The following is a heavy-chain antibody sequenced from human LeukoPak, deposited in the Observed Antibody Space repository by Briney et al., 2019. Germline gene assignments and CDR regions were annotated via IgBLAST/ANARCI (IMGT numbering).Heavy chain of an antibody. CDR3: ARDSDHVRDY. D-gene: IGHD3-10*01. Sequence: GGSLRLSCAASGFPFDDYGMHWVRQAPGKGLEWVAFIRYDGSHYFYADSVKGRFTISRDNSKNSLYLQMNSLGAEDTAVYFCARDSDHVRDYWGQGTLVTVSS. CDR1: GFPFDDYG. J-gene: IGHJ4*02. V-gene: IGHV3-30*02. CDR2: IRYDGSHY.